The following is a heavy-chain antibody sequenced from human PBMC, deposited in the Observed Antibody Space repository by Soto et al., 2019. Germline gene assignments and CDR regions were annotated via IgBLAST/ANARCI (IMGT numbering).Heavy chain of an antibody. Sequence: SETLSLTCAVYGGSFSGYYWSWIRQPPGKGLEWIGEINHSGSTNYNPSLKSRVTISVDTPKNQFSLKLSSVTAADTAVYYCARGYQSPYDFWSGYYPEYFQHWGQGTLVTVSS. V-gene: IGHV4-34*01. D-gene: IGHD3-3*01. J-gene: IGHJ1*01. CDR2: INHSGST. CDR3: ARGYQSPYDFWSGYYPEYFQH. CDR1: GGSFSGYY.